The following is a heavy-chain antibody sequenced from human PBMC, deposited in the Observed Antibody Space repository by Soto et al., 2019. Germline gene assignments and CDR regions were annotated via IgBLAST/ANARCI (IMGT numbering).Heavy chain of an antibody. V-gene: IGHV3-23*01. J-gene: IGHJ4*02. CDR1: GFTFSSYT. CDR2: NSISGGTT. Sequence: EMQLLESEGGLVQPGGSLRLSCAASGFTFSSYTMNWVRQAPGKGLEWVSKISTSGNSISGGTTYYADSVKGRFTISRDNSKNTLYLQMNSLRPEDTAVYYCAKGTRDFDYWGQGTLVTVSS. CDR3: AKGTRDFDY. D-gene: IGHD1-7*01.